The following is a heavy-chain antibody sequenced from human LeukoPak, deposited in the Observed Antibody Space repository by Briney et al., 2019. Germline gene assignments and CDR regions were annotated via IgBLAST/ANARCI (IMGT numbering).Heavy chain of an antibody. V-gene: IGHV1-69*13. Sequence: ASVKVSCKASGGTFSSYAISWVRQAPGRGLEWMGGIIPIFGTANYAQKFQGRVTITADESTSTAYMELSSLRSEDTAVYYCASLGWESAFDYWGQGTLVTVSS. CDR1: GGTFSSYA. CDR3: ASLGWESAFDY. J-gene: IGHJ4*02. D-gene: IGHD1-26*01. CDR2: IIPIFGTA.